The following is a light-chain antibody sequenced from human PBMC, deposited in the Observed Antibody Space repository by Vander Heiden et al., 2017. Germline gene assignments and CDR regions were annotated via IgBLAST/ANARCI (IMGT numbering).Light chain of an antibody. J-gene: IGKJ2*01. CDR1: QSVSSY. CDR2: DAS. V-gene: IGKV3-11*01. Sequence: EIVLTQSPATLSLSPGERATLSCSASQSVSSYLAWYQQKPGQAPRLLISDASNRATGIPARFSGSGSGTDFTLTISSLETEDFAVYYCQQRSNWPPVYTFGQGTKLEIK. CDR3: QQRSNWPPVYT.